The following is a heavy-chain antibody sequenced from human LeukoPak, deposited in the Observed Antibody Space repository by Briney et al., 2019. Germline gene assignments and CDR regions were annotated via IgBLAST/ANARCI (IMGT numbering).Heavy chain of an antibody. J-gene: IGHJ2*01. Sequence: GGSLRLSCAVSGFTFSNFGMHWVRQAPGKGLEWVAVISYDGNDKYYADSVKGRFTISRDNSKNTLYLQTNSLRAEDTAVYYCATTFSSGWSGFRWYLDLWGRGTLVIVSS. CDR2: ISYDGNDK. CDR3: ATTFSSGWSGFRWYLDL. V-gene: IGHV3-30*03. D-gene: IGHD6-19*01. CDR1: GFTFSNFG.